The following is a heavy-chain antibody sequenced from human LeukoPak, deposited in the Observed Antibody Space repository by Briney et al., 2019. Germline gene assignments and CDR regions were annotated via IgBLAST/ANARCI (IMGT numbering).Heavy chain of an antibody. V-gene: IGHV4-59*01. Sequence: SETLSLTCTVSGGSISSYYWSWIRQPPGKGLEWIGYIYYSGSTNYNPSLKSRVTISVDTSKNQFSLKLSSVTAADTAVYYCARYIVGAINGFDYWGQGTLVTVSS. J-gene: IGHJ4*02. CDR3: ARYIVGAINGFDY. CDR2: IYYSGST. D-gene: IGHD1-26*01. CDR1: GGSISSYY.